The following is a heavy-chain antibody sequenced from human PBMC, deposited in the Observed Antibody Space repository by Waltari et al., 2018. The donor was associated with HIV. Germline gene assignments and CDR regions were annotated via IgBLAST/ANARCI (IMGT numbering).Heavy chain of an antibody. D-gene: IGHD4-17*01. V-gene: IGHV6-1*02. CDR1: RYSLSCNTAA. CDR2: TYYRSEWRF. Sequence: QVRLQQSGPGVMKTSQPLPLTCDISRYSLSCNTAAWNWGRRSPSRGFEWLGKTYYRSEWRFDYAGSMKGRLSISVDIAMNQFSLHLTSLIPDDTATYYCVRDSYGFDIWGQGNPV. J-gene: IGHJ4*02. CDR3: VRDSYGFDI.